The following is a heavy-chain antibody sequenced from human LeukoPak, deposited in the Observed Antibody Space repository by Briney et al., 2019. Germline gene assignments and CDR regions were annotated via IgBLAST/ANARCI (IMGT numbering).Heavy chain of an antibody. Sequence: SETLSLTCTVSGGSISSSSYYWGWIRQPPGKGLEWIVRIYYSGSTYYNPAPKSLLTISLNTSNNPCSLKLSSLTAPYTPAYYCARVSGTTKIQIWLIGEYYFDYWGQGTLVTVSS. CDR2: IYYSGST. J-gene: IGHJ4*02. D-gene: IGHD5-18*01. CDR3: ARVSGTTKIQIWLIGEYYFDY. V-gene: IGHV4-39*07. CDR1: GGSISSSSYY.